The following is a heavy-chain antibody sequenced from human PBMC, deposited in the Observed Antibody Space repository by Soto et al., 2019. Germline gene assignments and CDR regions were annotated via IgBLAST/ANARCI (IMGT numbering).Heavy chain of an antibody. J-gene: IGHJ4*02. CDR3: ARDRTFYDILTGPPDVEPKYLDY. CDR1: GYTFTSYG. D-gene: IGHD3-9*01. CDR2: ISAYNGNT. Sequence: GASVKVSCKASGYTFTSYGISWVRQAPGQGLEWMGWISAYNGNTNYAQKLQGRVTMTTDTSTSTAYMELRSLRSDDTAVYYCARDRTFYDILTGPPDVEPKYLDYWGQGTLVTVSS. V-gene: IGHV1-18*01.